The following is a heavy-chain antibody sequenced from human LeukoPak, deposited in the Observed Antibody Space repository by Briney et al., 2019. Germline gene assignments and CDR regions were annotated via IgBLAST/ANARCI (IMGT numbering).Heavy chain of an antibody. CDR2: IYYSGST. Sequence: SETLSLTCAVYGGSFSGYYWSWIWQPPGKGLEWIGYIYYSGSTNYNPSLKSRVIISVDTSKNQFSLKLSSVTAADTAVYYCARGEIAVAPRYYYYYGMDVWGQGTTVTVSS. CDR1: GGSFSGYY. J-gene: IGHJ6*02. D-gene: IGHD6-19*01. CDR3: ARGEIAVAPRYYYYYGMDV. V-gene: IGHV4-59*01.